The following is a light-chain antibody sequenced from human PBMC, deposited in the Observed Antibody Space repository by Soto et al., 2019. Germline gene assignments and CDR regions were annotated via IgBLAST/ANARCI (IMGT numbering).Light chain of an antibody. CDR3: CSYAGSPYV. Sequence: QSALTQPRSVSGSPGQSVTISCTGTSSDVGRYNYVSWYQHHPGKDPKLMIYDVSTRPSGVPDRFSGSKSGTTASLTISGLQAEDEADYYCCSYAGSPYVFGTGTKLTV. V-gene: IGLV2-11*01. J-gene: IGLJ1*01. CDR2: DVS. CDR1: SSDVGRYNY.